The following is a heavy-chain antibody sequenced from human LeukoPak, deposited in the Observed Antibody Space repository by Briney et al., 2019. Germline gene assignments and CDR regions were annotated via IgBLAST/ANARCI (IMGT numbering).Heavy chain of an antibody. Sequence: GGSLRLSCAASGFTFSTSWMSWVRQAPGKGLEWVANIKQDGSDKFYVDSVKGRFTISRDNAKNSMCLQMNSLRAEDTAVYYCARVLPVASRDYWGQGTLVTVSS. CDR1: GFTFSTSW. D-gene: IGHD2-2*01. V-gene: IGHV3-7*01. J-gene: IGHJ4*02. CDR3: ARVLPVASRDY. CDR2: IKQDGSDK.